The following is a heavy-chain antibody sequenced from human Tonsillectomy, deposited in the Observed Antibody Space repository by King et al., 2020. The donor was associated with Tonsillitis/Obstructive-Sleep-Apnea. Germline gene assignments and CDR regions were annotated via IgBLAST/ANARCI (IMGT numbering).Heavy chain of an antibody. V-gene: IGHV3-23*04. D-gene: IGHD3-22*01. CDR1: GFTFSIYA. CDR2: ISGSGGST. Sequence: VQLVESGGGLVQPGGSLRLSCAASGFTFSIYAMTWVRQAPGKGLEWVSVISGSGGSTYYADSVKGRFTISRDNSKNTLYLQMNSLRAEATAVYYCAKDSDRSGYDPANYNYLDVWGKGTTVTVSS. CDR3: AKDSDRSGYDPANYNYLDV. J-gene: IGHJ6*03.